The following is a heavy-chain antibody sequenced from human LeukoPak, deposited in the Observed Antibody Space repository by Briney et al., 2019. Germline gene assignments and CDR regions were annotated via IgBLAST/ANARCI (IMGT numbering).Heavy chain of an antibody. CDR1: GFTFSNYA. CDR2: INGRGGST. CDR3: AKRLPPPLLLWIGE. J-gene: IGHJ4*02. V-gene: IGHV3-23*01. D-gene: IGHD3-10*01. Sequence: GGSLRLPCAASGFTFSNYAMSWVRQAPGKGLEWVSSINGRGGSTYYADSVKGRFTISRDNSKNTLYLQMNSLRAEDTAVYYCAKRLPPPLLLWIGEWGQGTLVTVSS.